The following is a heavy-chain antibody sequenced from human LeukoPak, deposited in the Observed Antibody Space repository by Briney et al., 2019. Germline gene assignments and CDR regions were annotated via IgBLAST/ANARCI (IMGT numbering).Heavy chain of an antibody. V-gene: IGHV4-39*07. J-gene: IGHJ4*02. Sequence: SETLSLTCTVSGGSVNNYYWGWIRQPPGMGLDWIGIVYYSGSTYYNPSLKSRVTISVDTSKNQSSLKLNSVTAADTAAYYCARVGSGYSYGPFDYWGQGTLVAVSS. D-gene: IGHD5-18*01. CDR2: VYYSGST. CDR1: GGSVNNYY. CDR3: ARVGSGYSYGPFDY.